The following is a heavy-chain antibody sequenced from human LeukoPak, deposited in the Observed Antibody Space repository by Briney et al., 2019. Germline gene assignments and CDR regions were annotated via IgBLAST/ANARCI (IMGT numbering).Heavy chain of an antibody. J-gene: IGHJ4*02. D-gene: IGHD4-23*01. Sequence: PSETLSLTCAVYGESFSAYFWNWIRQAPGKPLEYIGEINHRGSSHFNPSLKSRVTMSVDTSKSQFSLTLNSVTAADTAVYFCAREASVETHSGYYYDYWGPGALVTVSS. CDR3: AREASVETHSGYYYDY. CDR2: INHRGSS. CDR1: GESFSAYF. V-gene: IGHV4-34*10.